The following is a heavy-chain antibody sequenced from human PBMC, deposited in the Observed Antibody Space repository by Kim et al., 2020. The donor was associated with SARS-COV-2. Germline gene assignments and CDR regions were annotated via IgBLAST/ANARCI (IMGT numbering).Heavy chain of an antibody. CDR2: INPNSGGT. J-gene: IGHJ3*02. Sequence: ASVKVSCKASGYTFTGYYMHWVRQAPGQGLEWMGWINPNSGGTNYAQKFQGRVTMTRDTSISTAYMELSRLRSDDTAVYYCARELPLLWFGESYDAFDIWGQGTMVTVSS. CDR1: GYTFTGYY. CDR3: ARELPLLWFGESYDAFDI. V-gene: IGHV1-2*02. D-gene: IGHD3-10*01.